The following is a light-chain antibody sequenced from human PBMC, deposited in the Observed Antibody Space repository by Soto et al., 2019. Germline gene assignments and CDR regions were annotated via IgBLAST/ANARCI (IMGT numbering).Light chain of an antibody. Sequence: IPMTHSPSSLSASLLYSFTITGRTSQTISTSLNWYQQRPGKAAKLLINTESSLESGVPSRFSGGGSGTYFTLTISSLQPEDSATYYCQQSYSIPAFGQGTRLEIK. CDR1: QTISTS. CDR2: TES. CDR3: QQSYSIPA. V-gene: IGKV1-39*01. J-gene: IGKJ5*01.